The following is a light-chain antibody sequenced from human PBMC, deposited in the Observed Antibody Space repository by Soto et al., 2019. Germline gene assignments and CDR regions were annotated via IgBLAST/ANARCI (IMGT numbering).Light chain of an antibody. Sequence: QPALSQPPSASGSPGQSVTISCTGTSSDLGGYNSVSWFQQHPGKAPKVIIYEVTKRPSGVPDRFSGSKFGNTASLTVSGLQAEDEADYYCSSYAGSNNYVFGTGTKVTVL. CDR1: SSDLGGYNS. CDR2: EVT. J-gene: IGLJ1*01. V-gene: IGLV2-8*01. CDR3: SSYAGSNNYV.